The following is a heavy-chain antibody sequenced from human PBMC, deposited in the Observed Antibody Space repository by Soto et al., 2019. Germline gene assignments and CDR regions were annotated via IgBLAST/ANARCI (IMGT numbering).Heavy chain of an antibody. CDR2: ISYDGSNT. D-gene: IGHD1-26*01. J-gene: IGHJ4*02. CDR3: AKEGGLSGSYYISSSYYFYY. CDR1: GFTFSSYG. V-gene: IGHV3-30*18. Sequence: PGGSLRLSCAASGFTFSSYGMHWVRQAPGKGLEWVAIISYDGSNTYYADSVKGRFTISRDNSKNTLYLQMNSLRAEDTSVYYCAKEGGLSGSYYISSSYYFYYWGQGTLVTVSS.